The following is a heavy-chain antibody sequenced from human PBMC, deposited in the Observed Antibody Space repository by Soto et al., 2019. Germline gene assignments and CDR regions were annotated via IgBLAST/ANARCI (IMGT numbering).Heavy chain of an antibody. CDR3: TTGSVEGV. CDR2: IKTNTEGGTK. V-gene: IGHV3-15*07. J-gene: IGHJ6*02. CDR1: GLTISNAW. Sequence: EVQLVESGGGFIYPGGSLRLSCAASGLTISNAWMNWVRQAPGKGLEWVGRIKTNTEGGTKDYAAAVKGTFTVSRDDSKNTLYLQMNSLKTEVTAVYYCTTGSVEGVWGQGTTVTVSS. D-gene: IGHD2-15*01.